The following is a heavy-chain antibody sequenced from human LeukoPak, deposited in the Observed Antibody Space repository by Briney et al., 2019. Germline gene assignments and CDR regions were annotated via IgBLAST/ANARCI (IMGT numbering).Heavy chain of an antibody. V-gene: IGHV3-33*06. Sequence: GGSLRLSCAAPGFTFSSYDMHWVRQAPGKGLEWVAVIWYDGSNKYYADSVKGRFTISRDNSKNTLYLQMNSLRAEDTAVYYCANHQTPYSSSSSTDYWGQGTLVTVSS. CDR2: IWYDGSNK. D-gene: IGHD6-6*01. CDR3: ANHQTPYSSSSSTDY. J-gene: IGHJ4*02. CDR1: GFTFSSYD.